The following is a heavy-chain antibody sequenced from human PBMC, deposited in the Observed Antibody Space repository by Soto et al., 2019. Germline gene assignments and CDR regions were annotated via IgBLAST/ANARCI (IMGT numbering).Heavy chain of an antibody. CDR2: IYYSGST. D-gene: IGHD2-2*01. CDR3: ARDASDQKKAYYYYMDV. CDR1: GGSISSYY. Sequence: PSETLSLTCTVSGGSISSYYWSWIRQPPGKGLEWIGYIYYSGSTNYNPSLKSRVTISVDTSKNQFSLKLSSVTAADTAVYYCARDASDQKKAYYYYMDVWGKGTTVTVSS. J-gene: IGHJ6*03. V-gene: IGHV4-59*01.